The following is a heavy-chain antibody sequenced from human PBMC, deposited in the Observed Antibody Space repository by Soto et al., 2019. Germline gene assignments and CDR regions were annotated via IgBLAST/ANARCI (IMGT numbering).Heavy chain of an antibody. CDR1: GFTFSSYW. CDR3: ARDYYDSSGYYFFHYYYGMDV. CDR2: INSDGSST. V-gene: IGHV3-74*01. J-gene: IGHJ6*02. Sequence: CAASGFTFSSYWMHWVRQAPGKGLVWVSRINSDGSSTSYADSVKGRFTISRDNAKNTLYLQMNSLRAEDTAVYYCARDYYDSSGYYFFHYYYGMDVWGQGTTVTVSS. D-gene: IGHD3-22*01.